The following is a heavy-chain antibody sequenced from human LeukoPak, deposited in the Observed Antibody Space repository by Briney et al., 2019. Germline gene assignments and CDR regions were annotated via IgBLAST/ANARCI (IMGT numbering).Heavy chain of an antibody. J-gene: IGHJ4*02. CDR1: GYSFTGYY. CDR2: LNPNTGGT. Sequence: ASVKVSCKASGYSFTGYYMHWVRQAPGQGLEWMGWLNPNTGGTNYAQKFQRRVTMTRYTSISTGYMELGRLTSDDTAVYYCARGDGSGNSYGLIHDHWGQGTLVIVSS. CDR3: ARGDGSGNSYGLIHDH. D-gene: IGHD3-10*01. V-gene: IGHV1-2*02.